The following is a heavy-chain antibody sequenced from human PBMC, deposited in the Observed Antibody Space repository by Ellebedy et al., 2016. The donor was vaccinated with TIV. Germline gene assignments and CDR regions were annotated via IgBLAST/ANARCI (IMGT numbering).Heavy chain of an antibody. J-gene: IGHJ4*02. D-gene: IGHD5-24*01. CDR2: MSSDVRNK. V-gene: IGHV3-30*03. Sequence: PGGSLRLSCTASGFIFSNYGMHWVRQAPGKGLEWVAVMSSDVRNKYYADSVKGRFSISRDNSKNLVYLQMNSLRTEDSAVYFCARDSGDATMVVAGGPALGGYFDNWGQGILVTVSS. CDR3: ARDSGDATMVVAGGPALGGYFDN. CDR1: GFIFSNYG.